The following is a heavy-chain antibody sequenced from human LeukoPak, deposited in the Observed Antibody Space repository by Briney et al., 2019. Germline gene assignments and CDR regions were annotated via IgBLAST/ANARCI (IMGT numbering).Heavy chain of an antibody. D-gene: IGHD1-14*01. CDR3: ARSFRNQGVYYYYYYYMDV. V-gene: IGHV4-34*01. CDR2: INHSGST. CDR1: GGSFSGYY. J-gene: IGHJ6*03. Sequence: SETLSLTCAVYGGSFSGYYWSWIRQPPGKGLEWIGEINHSGSTNYNPSLKSRVTISVDTSKNQFSLKLSSVTAADTAVYYCARSFRNQGVYYYYYYYMDVRGKGTTVTVPS.